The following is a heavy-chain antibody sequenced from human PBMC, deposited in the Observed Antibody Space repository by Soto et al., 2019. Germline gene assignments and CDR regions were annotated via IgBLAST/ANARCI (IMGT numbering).Heavy chain of an antibody. CDR3: ARDSHYYDSSGYPHAFDI. D-gene: IGHD3-22*01. V-gene: IGHV3-33*01. CDR1: GFTFSSYG. CDR2: IWYDGSNK. J-gene: IGHJ3*02. Sequence: GGSLRLSCAASGFTFSSYGMHWVRQAPGKGLEWVAVIWYDGSNKYYADSVKGRFTISRDNSKNTLYLQMNSLRAEDTAVYYCARDSHYYDSSGYPHAFDIWGQGTMVTVSS.